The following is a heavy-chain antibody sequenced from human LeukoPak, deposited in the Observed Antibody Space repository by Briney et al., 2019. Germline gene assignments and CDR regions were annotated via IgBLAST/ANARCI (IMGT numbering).Heavy chain of an antibody. CDR2: ISSSSSYI. Sequence: GGSLRLSCAASGFTFSSYSMNWVRQAPGKGLEWVSSISSSSSYIYYADSVKGRFTISRDNAKNSLYLQMNSLRAEDTAVYYCARVPHSMGPLDYWGQGTLVTVSS. CDR1: GFTFSSYS. CDR3: ARVPHSMGPLDY. V-gene: IGHV3-21*01. J-gene: IGHJ4*02. D-gene: IGHD2/OR15-2a*01.